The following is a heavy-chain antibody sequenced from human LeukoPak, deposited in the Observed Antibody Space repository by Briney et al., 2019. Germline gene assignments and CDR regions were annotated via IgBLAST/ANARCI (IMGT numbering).Heavy chain of an antibody. CDR1: GFTFSSYW. J-gene: IGHJ4*02. CDR3: TRKGSQWDFLVDY. D-gene: IGHD2/OR15-2a*01. Sequence: PPGGSLRLSCAASGFTFSSYWMSWVRQAPGKGLGWVANIKKDGSEKYYVDSVKGRFTISRDNAKNSLYLQMNSLRAEDTAVYYCTRKGSQWDFLVDYWGQGTRVAVSP. V-gene: IGHV3-7*01. CDR2: IKKDGSEK.